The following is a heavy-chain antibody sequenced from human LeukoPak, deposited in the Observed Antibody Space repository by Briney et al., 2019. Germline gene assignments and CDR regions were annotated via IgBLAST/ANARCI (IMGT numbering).Heavy chain of an antibody. V-gene: IGHV3-7*01. CDR1: GFTFSSYW. Sequence: GGSLRLSCAASGFTFSSYWMSWVRQAPGKGLEWVANIKEDGSEKYYVDSVKSRFTISRDNAKNSLYLQMNSLRAEDTAVYYCAKDRTRGFYWGQGTLVTVSS. CDR3: AKDRTRGFY. J-gene: IGHJ4*02. D-gene: IGHD2-8*01. CDR2: IKEDGSEK.